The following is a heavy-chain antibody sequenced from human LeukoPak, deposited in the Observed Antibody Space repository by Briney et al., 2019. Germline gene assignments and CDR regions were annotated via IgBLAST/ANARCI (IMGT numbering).Heavy chain of an antibody. J-gene: IGHJ6*03. V-gene: IGHV3-30*04. CDR1: GFTFSSYA. CDR3: ARDSAAAGRSYYYYYMDV. D-gene: IGHD6-13*01. Sequence: GGSLRLSCAASGFTFSSYAMHWVRQAPGKGLEWVAVISYDGSNKYYADSVKGRFTISRDNSKNTLYLQMNSLRAEDTAVYCCARDSAAAGRSYYYYYMDVWGKGTTVTVSS. CDR2: ISYDGSNK.